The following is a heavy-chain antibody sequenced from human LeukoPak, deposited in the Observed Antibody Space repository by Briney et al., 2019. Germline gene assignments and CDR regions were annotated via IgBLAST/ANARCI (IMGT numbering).Heavy chain of an antibody. CDR3: ARYAPHSGYDDGLDY. D-gene: IGHD5-12*01. V-gene: IGHV5-51*01. Sequence: GESLKISCKGSGYSFTSYWFGWVRQMPGKGLEWMGIIYPGDSDTRYSPSFQGQVTISADKSISTAYLQWSSLKASDTAMYYCARYAPHSGYDDGLDYWGQGTLITVSS. J-gene: IGHJ4*02. CDR1: GYSFTSYW. CDR2: IYPGDSDT.